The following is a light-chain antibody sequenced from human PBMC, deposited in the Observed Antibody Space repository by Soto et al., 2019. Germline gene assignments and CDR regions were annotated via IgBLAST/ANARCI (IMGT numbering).Light chain of an antibody. J-gene: IGLJ2*01. CDR2: DTN. CDR3: LLSYSGAQVV. Sequence: QAVVTQEPSLTVSPGGTVTLTCGSSTGAVTSGHYPYWFQQKPGHAPRTLIYDTNNKHSWTPARFSGSLLGGKAALTLSGAQPEDEAEYYCLLSYSGAQVVFGGGTKLTVL. V-gene: IGLV7-46*01. CDR1: TGAVTSGHY.